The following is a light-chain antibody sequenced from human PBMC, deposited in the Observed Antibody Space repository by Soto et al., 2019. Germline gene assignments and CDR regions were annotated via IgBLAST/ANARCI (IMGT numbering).Light chain of an antibody. CDR1: QAIVSA. J-gene: IGKJ4*01. V-gene: IGKV1-13*02. CDR2: EAS. Sequence: AMQLTQSPSSLSASVGDRVTITCRASQAIVSALAWYQQKPGKAPKLLIYEASSLESGVPSRFSGSGSGTDFTLTISSLQPEDFATYCCQQFNSFPLTCGGGTRVEIK. CDR3: QQFNSFPLT.